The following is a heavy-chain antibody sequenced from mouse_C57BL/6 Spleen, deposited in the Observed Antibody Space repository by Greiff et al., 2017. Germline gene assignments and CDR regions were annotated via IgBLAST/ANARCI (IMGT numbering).Heavy chain of an antibody. J-gene: IGHJ1*03. V-gene: IGHV7-3*01. CDR3: ARSYYYGSSYWYFDV. Sequence: DVMLVESGGGLVQPGGSLSLSCAASGFTFTDYYMSWVRQPPGKALEWLGFIRNKANGYTTEYSASVKGRFTISRENSQSILYLQMNALRAEDSATYYCARSYYYGSSYWYFDVWGTGTTVTVSS. D-gene: IGHD1-1*01. CDR2: IRNKANGYTT. CDR1: GFTFTDYY.